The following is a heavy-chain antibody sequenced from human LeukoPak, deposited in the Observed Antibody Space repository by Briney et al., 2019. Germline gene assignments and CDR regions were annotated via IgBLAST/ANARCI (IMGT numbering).Heavy chain of an antibody. CDR2: IYYSGST. V-gene: IGHV4-59*01. CDR1: GGSISSYY. Sequence: SETLSLTCTVSGGSISSYYWSWIRQPPGKGLEWIGFIYYSGSTNYNPSLKSRVTISVDTSKNQFSLKLSSVTAADTAVYYCARDRSIAARPHAFDIWGQGTMVTVSS. D-gene: IGHD6-6*01. J-gene: IGHJ3*02. CDR3: ARDRSIAARPHAFDI.